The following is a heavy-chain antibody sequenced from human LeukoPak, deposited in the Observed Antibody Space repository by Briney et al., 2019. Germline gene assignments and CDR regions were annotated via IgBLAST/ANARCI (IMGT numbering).Heavy chain of an antibody. CDR2: ISSSGSTI. Sequence: PGGSLRLSCAASGFTFSSYEMNWVRQAPGKGLEWVSYISSSGSTIYYADSVKGRFTISRDNAKNSLYLQMNSLRAEDTAVYYCARGSHRWGPDYWGQGTLVTVSS. V-gene: IGHV3-48*03. CDR3: ARGSHRWGPDY. J-gene: IGHJ4*02. D-gene: IGHD4-23*01. CDR1: GFTFSSYE.